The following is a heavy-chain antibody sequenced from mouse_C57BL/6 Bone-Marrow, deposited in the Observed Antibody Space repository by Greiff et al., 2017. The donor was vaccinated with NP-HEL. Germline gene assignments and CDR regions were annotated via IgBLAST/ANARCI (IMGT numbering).Heavy chain of an antibody. CDR2: IYPRSGNT. V-gene: IGHV1-81*01. CDR3: ARYAYDSKGYYYAMDY. Sequence: QVQLQQSGAELARPGASVKLSCKASGYTFTSYGISWVKQRTGQGLEWIGEIYPRSGNTYYNEKFKGKATLTADKSSSTAYMELRSLTSEDSAVYFCARYAYDSKGYYYAMDYWGQGTSVTVSS. CDR1: GYTFTSYG. D-gene: IGHD2-5*01. J-gene: IGHJ4*01.